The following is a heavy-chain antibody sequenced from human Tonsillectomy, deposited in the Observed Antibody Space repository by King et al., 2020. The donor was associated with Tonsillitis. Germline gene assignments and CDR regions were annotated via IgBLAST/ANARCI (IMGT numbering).Heavy chain of an antibody. CDR2: IDYRGATKDHTGNT. CDR3: ATNSSNRYYFDH. V-gene: IGHV4-59*01. CDR1: GGSINSYF. Sequence: QLQESGPGLVKPSETLSLTCTVSGGSINSYFWTWIRQPPGKGLEWIGYIDYRGATKDHTGNTNYNPSLKSRVTISVDTPKNQFSLKLKSVTSAETAVYYCATNSSNRYYFDHWGQGTLVSVSS. D-gene: IGHD6-19*01. J-gene: IGHJ4*02.